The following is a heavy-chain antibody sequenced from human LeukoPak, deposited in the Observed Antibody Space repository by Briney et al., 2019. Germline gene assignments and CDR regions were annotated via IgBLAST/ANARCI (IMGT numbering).Heavy chain of an antibody. V-gene: IGHV3-7*01. CDR3: ATGYSSSWYPDRPGAFDI. CDR1: GFTFTIHW. J-gene: IGHJ3*02. CDR2: IKQDGSEK. Sequence: PGGSLRLSCAASGFTFTIHWMSWVRQAPGKGLEWVANIKQDGSEKYYVDSVKGRFTISRDNAKNSLYLQMNSLRAEDTAVYYCATGYSSSWYPDRPGAFDIWGQGTMVTVSS. D-gene: IGHD6-13*01.